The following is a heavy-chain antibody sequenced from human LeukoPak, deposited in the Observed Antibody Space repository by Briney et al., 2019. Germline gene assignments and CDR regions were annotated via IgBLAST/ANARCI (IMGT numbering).Heavy chain of an antibody. Sequence: PGGSLRLSCAASGFTFSSYEMNWVRQAPGKGLEWVSYISSSGSTIYYADSVKGRFTISRDNSKNTLYLQMNSLRAEDTAVYYCAKVLRYFDWLTVIDYYYYYMDVWGKGTTVTISS. D-gene: IGHD3-9*01. J-gene: IGHJ6*03. CDR2: ISSSGSTI. V-gene: IGHV3-48*03. CDR3: AKVLRYFDWLTVIDYYYYYMDV. CDR1: GFTFSSYE.